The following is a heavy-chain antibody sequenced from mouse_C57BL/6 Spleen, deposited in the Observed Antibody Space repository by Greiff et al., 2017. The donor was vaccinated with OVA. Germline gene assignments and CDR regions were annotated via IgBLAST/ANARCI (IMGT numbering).Heavy chain of an antibody. CDR3: TRPYYYGSPGFAD. V-gene: IGHV6-6*01. CDR2: IRNKANNHAT. J-gene: IGHJ3*01. Sequence: EVKVVESGGGLVQPGGSMKLSCAASGFTFSDAWMDWVRQSPEKGLEWVAEIRNKANNHATYYAESVKGRFTISRDDSKSSVYLQMNSLRAEDTGIYYCTRPYYYGSPGFADWGQGTLVTVSA. D-gene: IGHD1-1*01. CDR1: GFTFSDAW.